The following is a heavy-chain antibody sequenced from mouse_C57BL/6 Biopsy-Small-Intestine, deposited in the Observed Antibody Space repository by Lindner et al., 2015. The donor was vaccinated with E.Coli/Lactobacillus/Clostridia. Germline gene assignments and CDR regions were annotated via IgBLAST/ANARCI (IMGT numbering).Heavy chain of an antibody. CDR2: INPNNGGT. D-gene: IGHD1-1*01. CDR3: ARHGTTVVEDWYFDV. CDR1: GYTITDYN. J-gene: IGHJ1*03. Sequence: VQLQESGPELVKPGASVKIPCKASGYTITDYNMDWVKQSHGKSLEWIGDINPNNGGTIYNQKFKGKATLTVDKSSSTAYMELRRLTSEDSAVYFCARHGTTVVEDWYFDVWGTGTTVTVSS. V-gene: IGHV1-18*01.